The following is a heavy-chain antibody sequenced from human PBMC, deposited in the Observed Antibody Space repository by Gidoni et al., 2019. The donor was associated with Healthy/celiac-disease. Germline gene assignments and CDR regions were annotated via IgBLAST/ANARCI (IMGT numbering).Heavy chain of an antibody. D-gene: IGHD3-10*01. J-gene: IGHJ6*02. Sequence: QVQLVESGGGVVQPGRSLRLSCAASGFTFSSYGMHWVRQAPGKGLEWVAVISYDGSNKYYADSVKGRFTISRDNSKNTLYLQMNSLRAEDTAVYYCAKGVTMVRGENYYGMDVWGQGTTVTVSS. CDR2: ISYDGSNK. V-gene: IGHV3-30*18. CDR1: GFTFSSYG. CDR3: AKGVTMVRGENYYGMDV.